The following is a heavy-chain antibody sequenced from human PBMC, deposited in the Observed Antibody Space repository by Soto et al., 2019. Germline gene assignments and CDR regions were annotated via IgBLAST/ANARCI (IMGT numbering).Heavy chain of an antibody. Sequence: GASVKVSCKDSGYTLTCYYMHWVRQAPGQGLEWMGWINPNSGGTNYAQKFQGWITMTRDTSISTAYMELSRLGSDDTAVYYCARGGVVVVPAAIGLYYYYGMDVWGQGTTVTVSS. J-gene: IGHJ6*02. CDR1: GYTLTCYY. V-gene: IGHV1-2*04. D-gene: IGHD2-2*01. CDR3: ARGGVVVVPAAIGLYYYYGMDV. CDR2: INPNSGGT.